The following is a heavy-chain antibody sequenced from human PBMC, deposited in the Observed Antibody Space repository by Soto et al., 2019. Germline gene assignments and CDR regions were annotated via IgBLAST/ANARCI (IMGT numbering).Heavy chain of an antibody. CDR2: IYYSGST. CDR1: GGSISSYY. D-gene: IGHD1-1*01. Sequence: SSETLSLTCTVSGGSISSYYWSWIRQPPGKGLEWIGYIYYSGSTNYNPSLKSRVTISVDTSKNQFSLKLSSVTAADTAVYYCARTTGRARDYYYYGMDVWGQGTTVTVSS. V-gene: IGHV4-59*01. J-gene: IGHJ6*02. CDR3: ARTTGRARDYYYYGMDV.